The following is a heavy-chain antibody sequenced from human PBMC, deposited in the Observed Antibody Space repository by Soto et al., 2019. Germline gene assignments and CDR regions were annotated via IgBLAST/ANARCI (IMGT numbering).Heavy chain of an antibody. CDR1: GGSISSYY. J-gene: IGHJ6*02. D-gene: IGHD6-13*01. CDR2: IYYSGST. Sequence: SETLSLTCTVSGGSISSYYWSWIRQPPGKGLEWIGYIYYSGSTNYNPSLKSRVTISVDTSKNQFSLKLSSVTAADTAVYYCARAEVSYSSSWYPKFYGMDVWGQGTTVTVSS. V-gene: IGHV4-59*01. CDR3: ARAEVSYSSSWYPKFYGMDV.